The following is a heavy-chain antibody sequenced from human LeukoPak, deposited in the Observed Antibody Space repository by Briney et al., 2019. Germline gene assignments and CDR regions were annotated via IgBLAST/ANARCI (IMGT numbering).Heavy chain of an antibody. Sequence: SETLSLSCTVSGGSISSYYWSWIRQPPGKGLEWIGYIYYSGGSTYNPSLKSRVTISLDTTKKKTSLKLSYVTAADTAVYYCAGTTTYYYDSSGSAFDYWGQGTLVTVSS. CDR1: GGSISSYY. CDR3: AGTTTYYYDSSGSAFDY. CDR2: IYYSGGS. J-gene: IGHJ4*02. V-gene: IGHV4-59*01. D-gene: IGHD3-22*01.